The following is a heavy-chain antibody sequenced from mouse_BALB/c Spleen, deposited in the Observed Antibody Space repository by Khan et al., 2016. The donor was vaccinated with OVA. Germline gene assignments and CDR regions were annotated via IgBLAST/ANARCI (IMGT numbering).Heavy chain of an antibody. J-gene: IGHJ3*01. CDR2: INYSGNT. D-gene: IGHD2-12*01. CDR3: ARKDYYNDNPFTY. V-gene: IGHV3-2*02. Sequence: VQLKQSGPGLVKPSQSLSLSCTVTGYSITSEYAWNWIRQFPGNKLEWMGYINYSGNTRFNPSLKSRTSITRDTSKNQFFLQLNSVTTEETATYYCARKDYYNDNPFTYWGQETLVTVSA. CDR1: GYSITSEYA.